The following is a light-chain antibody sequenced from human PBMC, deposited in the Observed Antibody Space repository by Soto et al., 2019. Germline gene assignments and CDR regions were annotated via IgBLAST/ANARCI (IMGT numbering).Light chain of an antibody. Sequence: DIVLTQSPATLSLSPGERATLSCRASQSVSNYLAWYQQKPGQAPRLLIYDASNRATGIPARFSGSGSGTDVTLTISSLEPEDFAVYYCQQRSNWPPWTFGQGTKVEIK. J-gene: IGKJ1*01. CDR3: QQRSNWPPWT. V-gene: IGKV3-11*01. CDR2: DAS. CDR1: QSVSNY.